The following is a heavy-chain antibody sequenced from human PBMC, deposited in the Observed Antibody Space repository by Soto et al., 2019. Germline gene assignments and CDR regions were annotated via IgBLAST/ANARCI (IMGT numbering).Heavy chain of an antibody. CDR2: MSPNSENK. CDR1: GYTFTNFD. V-gene: IGHV1-8*01. D-gene: IGHD1-1*01. CDR3: VRGFGNSWNTGGYNWFDF. J-gene: IGHJ5*01. Sequence: QVHLVQSGAEVKKPGASVKVSCKTSGYTFTNFDVNWVRQAAGQGLEWMGWMSPNSENKGYAQKFQGRVSMTRDTSITTAYMELSSLRYEDTAVYYCVRGFGNSWNTGGYNWFDFWGQGTLLTVSS.